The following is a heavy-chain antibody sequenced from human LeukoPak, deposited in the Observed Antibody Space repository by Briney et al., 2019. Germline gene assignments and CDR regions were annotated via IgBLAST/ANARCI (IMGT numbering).Heavy chain of an antibody. D-gene: IGHD2-2*01. Sequence: ASVKVSCKASGYTFTSYGISWVRQAPGQGLEWMGWISVYNGDTKYAQKLQGRVTVTIDTSTSTVYMEVRSLRSDDTAVYYCARDSVACISNSCYLPDYWGQGTLVTVSS. CDR1: GYTFTSYG. V-gene: IGHV1-18*01. J-gene: IGHJ4*02. CDR3: ARDSVACISNSCYLPDY. CDR2: ISVYNGDT.